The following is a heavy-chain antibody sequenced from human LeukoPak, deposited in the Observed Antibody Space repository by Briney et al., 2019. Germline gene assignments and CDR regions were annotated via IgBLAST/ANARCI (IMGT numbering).Heavy chain of an antibody. CDR2: INPNSGGT. CDR3: AIFGWEVGATSVDY. J-gene: IGHJ4*02. CDR1: GYTFTGYY. Sequence: ASVKVSCKASGYTFTGYYMHWVRQAPGQGLEWMGWINPNSGGTNYAQKFQGRVTMTRDTSISTAYMELSRLRSDDTAVYYCAIFGWEVGATSVDYWGQGTLVTVSS. D-gene: IGHD1-26*01. V-gene: IGHV1-2*02.